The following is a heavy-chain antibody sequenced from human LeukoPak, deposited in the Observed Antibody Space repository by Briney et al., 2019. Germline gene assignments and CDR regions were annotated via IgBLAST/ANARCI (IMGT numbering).Heavy chain of an antibody. CDR2: INWNGGST. D-gene: IGHD3-22*01. Sequence: GGSLRLSCAASGFAFDDYGMSWVRQAPGKGLEWVSGINWNGGSTGYADSVKGRFTIPRDNSKNTLYLQMNSLRAEDTAVYYCAKDGDDSIEHWGQGTLVTVSS. J-gene: IGHJ4*02. CDR1: GFAFDDYG. V-gene: IGHV3-20*04. CDR3: AKDGDDSIEH.